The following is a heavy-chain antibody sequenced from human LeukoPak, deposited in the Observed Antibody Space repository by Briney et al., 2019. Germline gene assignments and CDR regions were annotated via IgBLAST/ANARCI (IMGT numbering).Heavy chain of an antibody. Sequence: GASVKVSCKASGYTFTSYGISWVRQAPGQGLEWMGGIIPMIGTANYAQKFQGRVTITADESTSTAYMELSSLRSEDTAVYYCARGVLGYYFDYWGQGTLVTVSS. J-gene: IGHJ4*02. CDR3: ARGVLGYYFDY. CDR1: GYTFTSYG. V-gene: IGHV1-69*13. CDR2: IIPMIGTA. D-gene: IGHD3-10*01.